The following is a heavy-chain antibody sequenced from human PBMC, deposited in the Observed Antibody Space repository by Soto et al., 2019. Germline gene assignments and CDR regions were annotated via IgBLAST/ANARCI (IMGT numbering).Heavy chain of an antibody. CDR3: ARDLEQQLPLDY. V-gene: IGHV3-66*01. D-gene: IGHD6-13*01. J-gene: IGHJ4*02. CDR1: GFTVSSNY. CDR2: IYSGGST. Sequence: GGSLRLSCAASGFTVSSNYMSWVRQAPGKGLEWVSVIYSGGSTYYADSVKGRFTISRDNSKNTLYLQMNSLRAEDTAVYYCARDLEQQLPLDYWGQGTLVTVSS.